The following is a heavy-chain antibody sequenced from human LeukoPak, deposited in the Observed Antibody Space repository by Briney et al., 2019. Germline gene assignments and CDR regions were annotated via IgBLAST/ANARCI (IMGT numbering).Heavy chain of an antibody. V-gene: IGHV3-11*04. CDR1: GFTFSDYY. CDR2: ISSSGSTI. D-gene: IGHD6-19*01. CDR3: ARDLNEYSSGWYASALFDY. Sequence: GGSLRLSCAASGFTFSDYYMSWIRQAPGKGLEWVSYISSSGSTIYYADSVKGRFTISRDNAKNSLYLQMNSLRAEDTAVYYCARDLNEYSSGWYASALFDYWGQGTLVTVSS. J-gene: IGHJ4*02.